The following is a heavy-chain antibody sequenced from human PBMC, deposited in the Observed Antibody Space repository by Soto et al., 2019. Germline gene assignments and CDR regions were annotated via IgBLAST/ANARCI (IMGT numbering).Heavy chain of an antibody. Sequence: GESLKISCKGSGYSFTSYWISWVRQMPGKGLEWMGRIDPSDSYTNYSPSFQGHVTISADKSISTAYLQWSSLKASDTAMYYCAITQYYDNSMGYYYGMDVWGQGTTVTVSS. CDR3: AITQYYDNSMGYYYGMDV. D-gene: IGHD3-22*01. J-gene: IGHJ6*02. V-gene: IGHV5-10-1*01. CDR1: GYSFTSYW. CDR2: IDPSDSYT.